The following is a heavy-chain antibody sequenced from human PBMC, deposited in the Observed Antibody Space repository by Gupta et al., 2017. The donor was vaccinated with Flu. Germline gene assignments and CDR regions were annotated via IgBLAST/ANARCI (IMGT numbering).Heavy chain of an antibody. V-gene: IGHV4-38-2*01. D-gene: IGHD2/OR15-2a*01. CDR2: IYHSGIT. CDR1: GYSISSGYY. J-gene: IGHJ6*01. CDR3: SREHRTSRLPDYCVG. Sequence: QVQLQESGPGLAKPSETLSLTCAVSGYSISSGYYWGWIRQPPGKGLEWIGNIYHSGITYYNPSRKSRLTISVYTSKNQFSLNPRSLTAADTAVYYGSREHRTSRLPDYCVGWG.